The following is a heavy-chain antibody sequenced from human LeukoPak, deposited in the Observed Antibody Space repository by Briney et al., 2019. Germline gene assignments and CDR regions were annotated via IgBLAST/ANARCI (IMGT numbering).Heavy chain of an antibody. CDR3: AKRPDYGASPGYFDY. J-gene: IGHJ4*02. D-gene: IGHD4-17*01. Sequence: SGGSLRLSCAASGFTFSSYAMSWVRQAPGKGLEWVSCISDSGGTTYYADSVQGRFTISRDNSKNTLYLQMNSLRADDTAVYHCAKRPDYGASPGYFDYWGQGTLVTVSS. V-gene: IGHV3-23*01. CDR1: GFTFSSYA. CDR2: ISDSGGTT.